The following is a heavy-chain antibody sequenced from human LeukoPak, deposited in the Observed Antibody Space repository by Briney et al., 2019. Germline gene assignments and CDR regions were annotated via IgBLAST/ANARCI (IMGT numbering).Heavy chain of an antibody. Sequence: GGSLRLSCAASGFTFSSYSMNWVRQAPGKGLEWVSYISSSSSTIYYADSVKGRFTISRDNAKNSLYLQMSSLRAEDTAVYYCARGDQLLYPGYYYYMDVWGKGTTVTVSS. J-gene: IGHJ6*03. V-gene: IGHV3-48*01. D-gene: IGHD2-2*02. CDR3: ARGDQLLYPGYYYYMDV. CDR2: ISSSSSTI. CDR1: GFTFSSYS.